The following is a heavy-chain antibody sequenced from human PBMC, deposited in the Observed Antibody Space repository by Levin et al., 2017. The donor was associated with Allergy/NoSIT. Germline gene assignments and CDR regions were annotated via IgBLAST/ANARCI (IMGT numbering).Heavy chain of an antibody. CDR1: FFLFPLSP. V-gene: IGHV3-30*18. CDR3: AKERSTGGSFDY. CDR2: ISYDEKKE. Sequence: SLLLSFFSSFFLFPLSPLHWVRQAPGKGLEWVAVISYDEKKEYYIDSVKGRFTISRAPAKNILYLQMKSLSVQDTAVYYCAKERSTGGSFDYWGQGTLVTVSS. J-gene: IGHJ4*02. D-gene: IGHD4-11*01.